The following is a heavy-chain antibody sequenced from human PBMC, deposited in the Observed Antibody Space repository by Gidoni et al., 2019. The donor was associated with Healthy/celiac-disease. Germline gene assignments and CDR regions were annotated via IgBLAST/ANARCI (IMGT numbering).Heavy chain of an antibody. CDR1: GGSISSGGYY. CDR2: IYCSGST. V-gene: IGHV4-31*03. D-gene: IGHD5-18*01. J-gene: IGHJ4*02. Sequence: QVQLQESGPGLLKPSPPMSLTCTVPGGSISSGGYYLSWIRQHPGKGLEWIGYIYCSGSTYYNPSLKSRVTISVDTSKNQFSLKLSSVTAADTAVYYCARGGGAMDSRPPAYWGQGTLVTVSS. CDR3: ARGGGAMDSRPPAY.